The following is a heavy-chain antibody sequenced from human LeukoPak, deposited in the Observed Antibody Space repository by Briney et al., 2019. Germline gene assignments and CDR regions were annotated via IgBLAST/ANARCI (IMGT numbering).Heavy chain of an antibody. CDR2: ISWNSGDI. Sequence: GGSLRLSCAASGFTFDDYAMHWVRQAPGKGLEWVSGISWNSGDIDYAESVKGRFTISRDNAKNSLYLQMNSLRAEDTALYYCAKDSNNWYREFDYWGQGTLVTVSS. CDR3: AKDSNNWYREFDY. J-gene: IGHJ4*02. CDR1: GFTFDDYA. V-gene: IGHV3-9*01. D-gene: IGHD1-20*01.